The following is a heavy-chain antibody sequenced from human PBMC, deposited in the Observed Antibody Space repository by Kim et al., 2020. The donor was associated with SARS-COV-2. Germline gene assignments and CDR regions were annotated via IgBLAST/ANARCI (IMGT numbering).Heavy chain of an antibody. Sequence: SETLSLTCTVSGGSISSYYWSWIRQPPGKGLEWIGYIYYSGSTNYNPSLKSRVTISVDTSKNQFSLKLSSVTAADTAVYYCARDGRPGLDYWGQGTLVTVSS. CDR3: ARDGRPGLDY. CDR2: IYYSGST. J-gene: IGHJ4*02. CDR1: GGSISSYY. V-gene: IGHV4-59*01.